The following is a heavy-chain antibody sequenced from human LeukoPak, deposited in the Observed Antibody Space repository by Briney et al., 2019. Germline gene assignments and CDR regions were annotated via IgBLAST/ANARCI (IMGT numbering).Heavy chain of an antibody. Sequence: SETLSHTCTVSGGSITSYYWSGIRQPPGKGLEGIGYIYYSGSTKYKSSLKSRVTISVDTSKNQFSLKLSSVTAADTAVYYCPRGKEVITMLRGLKPGYYFDYWGQGTLVTVSS. V-gene: IGHV4-59*01. CDR3: PRGKEVITMLRGLKPGYYFDY. J-gene: IGHJ4*02. D-gene: IGHD3-10*01. CDR1: GGSITSYY. CDR2: IYYSGST.